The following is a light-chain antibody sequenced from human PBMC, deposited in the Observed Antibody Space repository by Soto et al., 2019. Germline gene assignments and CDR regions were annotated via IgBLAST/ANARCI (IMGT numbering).Light chain of an antibody. Sequence: DIQMTQSPSTLSASVGDRVTITCRASQSIGRWLAWYQQKPGEAPKLLIYDASALPRGVPSRFSGSGSGTKFTLTIASLQPDDFATYYCQQYETFSGTFGPGTKVDNK. CDR2: DAS. CDR3: QQYETFSGT. J-gene: IGKJ1*01. CDR1: QSIGRW. V-gene: IGKV1-5*01.